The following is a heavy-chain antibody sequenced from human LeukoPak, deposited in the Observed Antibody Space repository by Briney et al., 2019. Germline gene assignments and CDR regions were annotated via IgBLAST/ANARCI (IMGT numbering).Heavy chain of an antibody. V-gene: IGHV3-48*04. J-gene: IGHJ5*02. D-gene: IGHD2-15*01. CDR3: ARESCSGGTCINWFDP. Sequence: PGGSLRLSCAASGFTFSSYSMNWVRQAPGKGLEWVSYISSSSSTIYYADSVKGRFTISRDNAKNTLYLQMDSLRAEDTAMYYCARESCSGGTCINWFDPWGQGTLVTVSS. CDR1: GFTFSSYS. CDR2: ISSSSSTI.